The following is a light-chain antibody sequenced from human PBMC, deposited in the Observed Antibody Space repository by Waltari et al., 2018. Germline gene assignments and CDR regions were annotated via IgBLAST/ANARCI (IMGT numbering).Light chain of an antibody. CDR1: NSDVGGYNY. J-gene: IGLJ3*02. CDR2: GVS. Sequence: QSALTQPASVSGSPGQSITIPCTGTNSDVGGYNYVSWFPQHPGTAPRLMIFGVSDRPSGVSNRFSGSKSGNTASLTISGLQAEDEAHYYCASYTSSYTWVFGGGTKLTVL. CDR3: ASYTSSYTWV. V-gene: IGLV2-14*03.